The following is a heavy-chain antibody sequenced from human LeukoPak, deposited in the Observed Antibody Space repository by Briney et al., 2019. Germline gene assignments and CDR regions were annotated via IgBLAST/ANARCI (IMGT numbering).Heavy chain of an antibody. J-gene: IGHJ6*02. D-gene: IGHD6-13*01. CDR1: GFTFSSYA. CDR2: ISYDGSNK. CDR3: AREFLGIATNPYYYYYGMDV. Sequence: GGSLRLSCAASGFTFSSYAKHWVRQAPGKGLEWVAVISYDGSNKYYADSVKGRFTISRDNSKNTLYLQMNSLRAEDTAVYYCAREFLGIATNPYYYYYGMDVWGQGTTVTVSS. V-gene: IGHV3-30-3*01.